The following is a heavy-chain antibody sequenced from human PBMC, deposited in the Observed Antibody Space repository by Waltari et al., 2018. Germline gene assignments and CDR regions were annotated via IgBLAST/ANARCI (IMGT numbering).Heavy chain of an antibody. J-gene: IGHJ1*01. Sequence: QVQLMESGPGLVRPSETLSLTCNVPGGSINRDYWSLFPQPPGQGLEWVGYIYHSGTTNYNPSLRSRVSISVDTSKTQFSLKLNYVTAADTAVYYCARGHSTGWYLSHWGRGALVTVSS. V-gene: IGHV4-59*01. CDR3: ARGHSTGWYLSH. D-gene: IGHD6-19*01. CDR1: GGSINRDY. CDR2: IYHSGTT.